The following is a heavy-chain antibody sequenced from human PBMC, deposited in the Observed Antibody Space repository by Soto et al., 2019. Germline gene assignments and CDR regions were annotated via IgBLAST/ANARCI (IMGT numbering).Heavy chain of an antibody. CDR3: ARGDATKIIVTTYYGLDV. CDR2: IIPVFGTP. CDR1: GGSFSNYG. D-gene: IGHD3-22*01. V-gene: IGHV1-69*05. J-gene: IGHJ6*02. Sequence: QVQVVQSGAEVKKPGSSVKVSCKASGGSFSNYGISWVRQAPGQGLEWMGGIIPVFGTPHYAQKFQDRVTVTTDESTSKLYMEVSSLTSEATADYYCARGDATKIIVTTYYGLDVWGQGTTVTGSS.